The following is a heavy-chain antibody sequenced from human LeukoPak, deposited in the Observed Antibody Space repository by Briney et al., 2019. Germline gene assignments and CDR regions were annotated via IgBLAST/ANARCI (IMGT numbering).Heavy chain of an antibody. J-gene: IGHJ4*02. CDR3: ARDNCSGGSCYDY. Sequence: GRSLRLSCAASGFTFSSYGMHWVRQAPGKGLEWVAVIWYDGSNKYYADSVKGRLTISRDNSKNTLYLQMNSLRAEDTAVYYCARDNCSGGSCYDYWGQGTLVTVSS. D-gene: IGHD2-15*01. V-gene: IGHV3-33*01. CDR1: GFTFSSYG. CDR2: IWYDGSNK.